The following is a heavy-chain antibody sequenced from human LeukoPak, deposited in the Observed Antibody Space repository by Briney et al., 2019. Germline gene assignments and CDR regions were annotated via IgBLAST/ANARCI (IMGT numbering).Heavy chain of an antibody. CDR1: GGSFSGYY. CDR2: INHSGST. V-gene: IGHV4-34*01. J-gene: IGHJ4*02. D-gene: IGHD1-20*01. Sequence: SETLSLTCAVYGGSFSGYYWSWIRQPPGKGLEWIGEINHSGSTNYNPSLKSRVTISVDRSKNQFSLKLSSVTAADTAVYYCARGRSITGPPFDYWGQGTLVTVSS. CDR3: ARGRSITGPPFDY.